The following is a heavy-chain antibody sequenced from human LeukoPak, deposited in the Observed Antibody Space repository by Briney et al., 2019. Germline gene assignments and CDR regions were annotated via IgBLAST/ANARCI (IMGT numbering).Heavy chain of an antibody. D-gene: IGHD5-18*01. CDR2: ISGSGGST. Sequence: GGSLRLSCAASGFRFSAYAMSWVRQAPGKGLEWVSAISGSGGSTCYADSVRGRFTVSRDNAKNTLYLQMNSLRAEDTAVYFCAKGGTAMVAFCDMDVWGKGTTVTVSS. CDR1: GFRFSAYA. J-gene: IGHJ6*03. CDR3: AKGGTAMVAFCDMDV. V-gene: IGHV3-23*01.